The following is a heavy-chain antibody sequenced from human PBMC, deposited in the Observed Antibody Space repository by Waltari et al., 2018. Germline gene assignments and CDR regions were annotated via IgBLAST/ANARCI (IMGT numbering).Heavy chain of an antibody. D-gene: IGHD2-21*01. CDR3: TVIAGDFDI. V-gene: IGHV1-2*06. J-gene: IGHJ3*02. CDR2: INCRNGGT. Sequence: QVNLVQSGADVRKPGASVTVSCKASGYIFINYFIHWVRQAPGQGLEWIGRINCRNGGTDYAQKFHGRVTLTRDTSISTAYMELSGLTLDDTAIYYCTVIAGDFDIWGPGTMVTASS. CDR1: GYIFINYF.